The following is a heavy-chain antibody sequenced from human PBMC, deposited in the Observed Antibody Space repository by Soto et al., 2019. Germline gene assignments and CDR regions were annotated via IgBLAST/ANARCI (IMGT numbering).Heavy chain of an antibody. CDR2: IYNSGGT. Sequence: SETLSLTCSVSGDSITNYYWTWIRQPPGKGLEWIGYIYNSGGTKYNPSLKSRVTISVDTSKNQFSLKLSSVTAADTAVYYCARELELNWLDPWGQGTLVTVSS. D-gene: IGHD1-7*01. V-gene: IGHV4-59*01. CDR3: ARELELNWLDP. J-gene: IGHJ5*02. CDR1: GDSITNYY.